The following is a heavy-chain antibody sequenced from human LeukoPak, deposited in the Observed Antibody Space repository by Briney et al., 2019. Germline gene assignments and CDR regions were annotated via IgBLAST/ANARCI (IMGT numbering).Heavy chain of an antibody. J-gene: IGHJ4*02. Sequence: GGSLRLSCTASGFMLSNYWMNWVRQAPGKGLEWVANVRQDGSQIRYVDSVKGRFTIARDNAKNSLYLQMNSLRVEDTGVYYCARHPETNSAHFQTWGQGTLVTVSS. CDR1: GFMLSNYW. CDR3: ARHPETNSAHFQT. CDR2: VRQDGSQI. V-gene: IGHV3-7*01. D-gene: IGHD2/OR15-2a*01.